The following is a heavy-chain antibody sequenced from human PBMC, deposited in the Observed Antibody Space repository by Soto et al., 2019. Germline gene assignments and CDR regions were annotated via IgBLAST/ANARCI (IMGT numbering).Heavy chain of an antibody. Sequence: SETLSLTCAVSGGSISSSNWWSWVRQPPGKGLEWIGEIYHSGSTNYNPSLKSRVTISVDKSKNQFSLKLSSVTAADTAVYYCARASIKELGRTHDYWGQGTLVTVSS. CDR3: ARASIKELGRTHDY. CDR1: GGSISSSNW. CDR2: IYHSGST. V-gene: IGHV4-4*02. D-gene: IGHD3-10*01. J-gene: IGHJ4*02.